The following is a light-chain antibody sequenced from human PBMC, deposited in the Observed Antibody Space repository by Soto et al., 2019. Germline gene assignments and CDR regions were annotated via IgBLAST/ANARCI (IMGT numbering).Light chain of an antibody. Sequence: EIVLTQSPATLSLSPGERATLSCRASQSPSGYLAWYQQRPGQAPRLLIDDASSRANGIPARCTGSGSGTDFSLTISSLEPEDFAVYYCQQGSTWPTFGQGTRVDIK. CDR3: QQGSTWPT. J-gene: IGKJ1*01. CDR2: DAS. V-gene: IGKV3-11*01. CDR1: QSPSGY.